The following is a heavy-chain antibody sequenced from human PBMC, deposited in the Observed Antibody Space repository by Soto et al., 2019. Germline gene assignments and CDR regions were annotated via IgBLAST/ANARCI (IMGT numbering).Heavy chain of an antibody. Sequence: QVQLVQSGAEVKKPGSSVKVSCKASGGTFSNSAIIWVRQAPGQGLEWMGGIIPIFGTADNAQKFQGRVTLTADESTSTDYMELSSLRSEDTAVYYCARVDKYNEDSSILYFLSGGGMDVWGQGTTVTVSS. V-gene: IGHV1-69*01. CDR2: IIPIFGTA. J-gene: IGHJ6*02. CDR1: GGTFSNSA. D-gene: IGHD3-22*01. CDR3: ARVDKYNEDSSILYFLSGGGMDV.